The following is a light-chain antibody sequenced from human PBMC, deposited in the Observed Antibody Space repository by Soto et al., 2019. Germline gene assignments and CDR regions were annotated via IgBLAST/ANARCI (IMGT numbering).Light chain of an antibody. J-gene: IGKJ4*01. CDR2: LAS. CDR1: QGVITY. CDR3: QQTYSTPLT. V-gene: IGKV1-39*01. Sequence: DIQMTQSPSSLSASVGDRVTITCRASQGVITYLNWYQQKPGKAPKLLIYLASSFQSGVPSRFSGSGSGTDFTLTISSLQPEDFATYYCQQTYSTPLTFGGGTKVEI.